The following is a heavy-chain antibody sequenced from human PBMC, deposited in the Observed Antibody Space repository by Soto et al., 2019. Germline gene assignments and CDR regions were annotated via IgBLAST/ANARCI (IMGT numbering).Heavy chain of an antibody. D-gene: IGHD2-8*01. V-gene: IGHV4-61*01. Sequence: QVQLQESGPGLVKTSETLSLTCTVSGGSVSSGPYHWNWIRQPPGKGLEWIGHISSSGTTNYNPSLESRVTMAMDTSRNQFSLRVSSVTAADTAVYYCLRSHGPYWGQGILVTVSS. CDR3: LRSHGPY. J-gene: IGHJ4*02. CDR2: ISSSGTT. CDR1: GGSVSSGPYH.